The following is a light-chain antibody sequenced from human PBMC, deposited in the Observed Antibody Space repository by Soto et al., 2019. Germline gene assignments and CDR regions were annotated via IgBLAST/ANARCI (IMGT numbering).Light chain of an antibody. CDR1: QSVDNNY. Sequence: EIVLTQSPGTLSLSPGESATPSCRASQSVDNNYVAWYQQKPGQAPTLLIHGASYRAAGIPDRFSGSGSGTDFTLTISRLEPEDFAVFHCQQYGNSPYTFGQGTKLEI. J-gene: IGKJ2*01. CDR3: QQYGNSPYT. V-gene: IGKV3-20*01. CDR2: GAS.